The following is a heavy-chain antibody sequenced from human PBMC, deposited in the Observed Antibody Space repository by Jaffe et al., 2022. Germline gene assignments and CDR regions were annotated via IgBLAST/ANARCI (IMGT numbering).Heavy chain of an antibody. CDR3: AGPTGVVQGADPYYYYYMDV. V-gene: IGHV4-59*01. D-gene: IGHD3-10*01. J-gene: IGHJ6*03. Sequence: QVQLQESGPGLVKPSETLSLTCTVSGGSISSYYWSWIRQPPGKGLEWIGYIYYSGSTNYNPSLKSRVTISVDTSKNQFSLKLSSVTAADTAVYYCAGPTGVVQGADPYYYYYMDVWGKGTTVTVSS. CDR2: IYYSGST. CDR1: GGSISSYY.